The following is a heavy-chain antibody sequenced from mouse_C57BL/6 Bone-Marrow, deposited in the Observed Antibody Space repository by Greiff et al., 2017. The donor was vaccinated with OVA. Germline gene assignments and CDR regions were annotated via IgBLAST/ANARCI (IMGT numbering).Heavy chain of an antibody. V-gene: IGHV5-6*02. CDR1: GFTFSSYG. CDR3: ARRRDAMDY. CDR2: ISSGGSYT. Sequence: EVKLVESGGDLVKPGGSLKLSCAASGFTFSSYGMSWVRQTPDKRLEWVATISSGGSYTYYPDSVKGRSTLSRDNATNTLYLQMSSLKAEDTAMYYCARRRDAMDYWGQGTSVTVSS. J-gene: IGHJ4*01.